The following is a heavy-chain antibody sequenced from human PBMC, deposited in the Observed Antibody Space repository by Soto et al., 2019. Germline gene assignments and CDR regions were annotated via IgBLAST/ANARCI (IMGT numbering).Heavy chain of an antibody. V-gene: IGHV1-69*01. Sequence: QVQLVQSGAEVKKPGSSVKVSCKASGGTFSSLGISWVRQGPRQGLEWLGGFIPMFGTANYPQKFQGRVTLSGNDSTSTAYMELSSLTSEDTAVYFCARDRSGPGNWNYDAFDIWGQGTMVTVSS. CDR3: ARDRSGPGNWNYDAFDI. J-gene: IGHJ3*02. D-gene: IGHD1-7*01. CDR2: FIPMFGTA. CDR1: GGTFSSLG.